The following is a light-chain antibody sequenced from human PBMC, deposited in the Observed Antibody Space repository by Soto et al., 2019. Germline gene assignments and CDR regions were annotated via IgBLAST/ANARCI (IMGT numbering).Light chain of an antibody. CDR3: SSYTSSSTFNV. CDR1: SSDVGGYNY. CDR2: DVS. V-gene: IGLV2-14*01. J-gene: IGLJ2*01. Sequence: QSALTQPASVSGSPGQSITISCTGTSSDVGGYNYVSWYQQHPGKAPKLMIYDVSNRPSGVSNRFSGSKSGNTASLTISGLQAEDEADYYCSSYTSSSTFNVFGGGTKLTVL.